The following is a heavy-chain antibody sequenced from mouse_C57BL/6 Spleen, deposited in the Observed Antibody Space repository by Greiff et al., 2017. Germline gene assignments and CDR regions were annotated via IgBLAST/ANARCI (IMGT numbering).Heavy chain of an antibody. J-gene: IGHJ3*01. CDR3: AREGVYYDYAGAY. Sequence: EVQLQQSGPGLVKPSPSLSLTCSVTGYSITSGYYWNWIRQFPGNKLEWMGYLSYDGSNNYNPSLKNRISITRETSKNQFFLKLNSVTTEDTATYYCAREGVYYDYAGAYWGQGTLVTVSA. D-gene: IGHD2-4*01. CDR2: LSYDGSN. V-gene: IGHV3-6*01. CDR1: GYSITSGYY.